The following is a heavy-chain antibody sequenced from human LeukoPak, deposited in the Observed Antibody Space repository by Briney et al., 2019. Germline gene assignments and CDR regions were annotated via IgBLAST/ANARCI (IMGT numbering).Heavy chain of an antibody. CDR1: GFTFSNVW. J-gene: IGHJ4*02. D-gene: IGHD6-19*01. CDR2: IESKTDGGTL. CDR3: TTSFMTVAGKVDY. Sequence: GGSLRLSCAASGFTFSNVWMSWVRQAPGKGLEWVGRIESKTDGGTLDYAAPVKGRSTISRDDSKNTLYLQMNSLKTEDTAVYYCTTSFMTVAGKVDYWGQGTLVTVSS. V-gene: IGHV3-15*04.